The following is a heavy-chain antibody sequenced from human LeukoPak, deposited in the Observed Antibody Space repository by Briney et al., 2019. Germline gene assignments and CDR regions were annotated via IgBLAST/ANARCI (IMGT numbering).Heavy chain of an antibody. CDR1: GYTFTSYG. D-gene: IGHD2-2*01. CDR2: ISAYNGNT. CDR3: ARDVDRSSTSRYGVNYYNGMDV. V-gene: IGHV1-18*01. J-gene: IGHJ6*02. Sequence: VASVKVSCKASGYTFTSYGISWVRQAPGQGLEWMGWISAYNGNTNYAQKLQGRVTMTTDTSTSTAYMEVRSLRSDDTTVYYCARDVDRSSTSRYGVNYYNGMDVWGQGTTVTVSS.